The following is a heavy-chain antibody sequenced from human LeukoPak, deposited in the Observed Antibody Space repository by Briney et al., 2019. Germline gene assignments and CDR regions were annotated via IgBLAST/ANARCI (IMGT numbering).Heavy chain of an antibody. V-gene: IGHV3-23*01. CDR2: ISGSGGST. J-gene: IGHJ4*02. D-gene: IGHD6-13*01. Sequence: GGSLRLSCAASGFTFSSYSMNWVRQAPGKGLEWVSAISGSGGSTYYADSVKGRFTISRDNSKNTLYLQMNSLRAEDTAVYYCAKGISGGQLVRGYWGQGTLVTVSS. CDR3: AKGISGGQLVRGY. CDR1: GFTFSSYS.